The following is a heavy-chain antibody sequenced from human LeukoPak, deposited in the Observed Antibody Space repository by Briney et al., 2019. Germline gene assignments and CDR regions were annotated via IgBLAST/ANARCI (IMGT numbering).Heavy chain of an antibody. Sequence: SETLSLTCTVSGGSISSYYWSWIRQPPGKGLEWIGYIYYSGSTNYNPSLKSRVTISVDTSKNQFSLKLSFVTAADTAVYYCARGTYSSSWLDYWGQGTLVTVSS. J-gene: IGHJ4*02. CDR2: IYYSGST. CDR3: ARGTYSSSWLDY. V-gene: IGHV4-59*01. D-gene: IGHD6-13*01. CDR1: GGSISSYY.